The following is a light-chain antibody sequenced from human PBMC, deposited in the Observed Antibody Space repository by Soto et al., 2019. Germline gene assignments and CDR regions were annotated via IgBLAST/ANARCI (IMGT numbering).Light chain of an antibody. CDR1: SSDVGGYKY. V-gene: IGLV2-8*01. J-gene: IGLJ1*01. CDR3: SSYAGDNSYV. CDR2: AVS. Sequence: QSALTQPPSASGSPGQSVTISCTGTSSDVGGYKYVSWYQQYPGKAPKLMIYAVSERPSGVPDRFSGSKSGTTASLTVSGLQAEDEADYYCSSYAGDNSYVFGTGTKLTVL.